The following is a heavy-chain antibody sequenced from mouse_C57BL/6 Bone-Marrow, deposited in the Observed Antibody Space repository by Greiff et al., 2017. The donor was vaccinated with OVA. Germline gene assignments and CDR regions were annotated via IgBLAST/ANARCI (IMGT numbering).Heavy chain of an antibody. D-gene: IGHD4-1*01. Sequence: VQLQQPGAELVRPGTSVKLSCKASGYTFTSYWMHWVKQRTGKGLEWIGVIDHSDSYTNHNQKFKGKATWTVDTSSSPAYMQLSSLTSDDSAVYNCAISRTGTNRAWCAYWGQGTLVTVSA. V-gene: IGHV1-59*01. CDR2: IDHSDSYT. CDR3: AISRTGTNRAWCAY. J-gene: IGHJ3*01. CDR1: GYTFTSYW.